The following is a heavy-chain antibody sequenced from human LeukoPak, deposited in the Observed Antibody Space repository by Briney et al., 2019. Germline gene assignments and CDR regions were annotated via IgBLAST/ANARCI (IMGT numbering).Heavy chain of an antibody. V-gene: IGHV3-23*01. J-gene: IGHJ4*02. CDR3: AKEIAALGSPLLDY. CDR1: GFTFSTYA. CDR2: IQNTGDGT. D-gene: IGHD6-13*01. Sequence: GGSLRLSCAASGFTFSTYAMSWVRQARGKGLEWVSGIQNTGDGTYYRQSVKGRFTISRDNSKNTLYLQMSSLRADDTAIYYCAKEIAALGSPLLDYWGRGTLVTVSS.